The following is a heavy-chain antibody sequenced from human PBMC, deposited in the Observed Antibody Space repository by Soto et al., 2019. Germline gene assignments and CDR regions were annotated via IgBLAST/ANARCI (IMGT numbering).Heavy chain of an antibody. CDR1: GFTFSTYS. J-gene: IGHJ6*02. D-gene: IGHD2-2*02. V-gene: IGHV3-21*01. CDR3: AREYTAWPLAYGLDV. Sequence: TGGSLRLSCVGSGFTFSTYSINWFRQAPGKGLEWVSSISSRSDIYYADSVKGRFTISRDNAKNSVSLQMNSLRAEDTAVYYCAREYTAWPLAYGLDVWGQGTTVTVSS. CDR2: ISSRSDI.